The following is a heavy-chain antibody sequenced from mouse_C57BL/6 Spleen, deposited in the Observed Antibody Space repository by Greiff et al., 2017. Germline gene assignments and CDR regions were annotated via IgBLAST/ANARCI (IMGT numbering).Heavy chain of an antibody. CDR3: ARYGSSYRYAMDY. CDR1: GYTFTSYW. CDR2: IDPSDSYT. J-gene: IGHJ4*01. V-gene: IGHV1-59*01. Sequence: QVQLQQPGAELVRPGTSVKLSCKASGYTFTSYWMHWVKQRPGQGLEWIGVIDPSDSYTNYNQKFKGKATLTVDTSSSTAYMQLSSLTSEDSAVYYCARYGSSYRYAMDYWGQGTSVTVYS. D-gene: IGHD1-1*01.